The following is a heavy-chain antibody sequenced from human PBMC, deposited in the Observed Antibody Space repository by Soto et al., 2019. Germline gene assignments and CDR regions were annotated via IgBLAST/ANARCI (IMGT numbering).Heavy chain of an antibody. D-gene: IGHD4-4*01. V-gene: IGHV3-23*01. CDR2: ISGSGGST. CDR3: ATNSNYYYYYGMDV. CDR1: GFTFSSYA. Sequence: GGSLRLSCAASGFTFSSYAMSWVRQAPGKGLEWVSAISGSGGSTYYADSVKGRFTISRANSKNTLYLQMNSLRAEDTAVYYCATNSNYYYYYGMDVWGQGTTVTVSS. J-gene: IGHJ6*02.